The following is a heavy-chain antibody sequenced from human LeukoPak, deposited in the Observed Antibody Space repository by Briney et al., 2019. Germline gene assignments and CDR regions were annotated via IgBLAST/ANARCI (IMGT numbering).Heavy chain of an antibody. D-gene: IGHD3-22*01. CDR1: EFTFNNHW. CDR2: ISGSGGST. CDR3: AKGPRVTMIVVGMYYFDY. V-gene: IGHV3-23*01. Sequence: PGGSLRLSCAASEFTFNNHWMSWVRQAPGKGLEWVSAISGSGGSTYYADSVKGRFTISRDNSKNTLYLQMNSLRAEDTAVYYCAKGPRVTMIVVGMYYFDYWGQGTLVTVSS. J-gene: IGHJ4*02.